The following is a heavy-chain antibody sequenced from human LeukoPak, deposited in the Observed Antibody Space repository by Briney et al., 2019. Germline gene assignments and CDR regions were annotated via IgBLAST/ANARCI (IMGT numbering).Heavy chain of an antibody. CDR1: GFTFSSYS. Sequence: GGSPRLSCAASGFTFSSYSMNWVRQAPGKGLEWVSSISSSSSYIYYADSVKGRFTISRDNAKNSLYLQMNSLRAEDTAVYYCARGVYDSSGYYYWGQGTLVTVSS. D-gene: IGHD3-22*01. V-gene: IGHV3-21*01. CDR3: ARGVYDSSGYYY. CDR2: ISSSSSYI. J-gene: IGHJ4*02.